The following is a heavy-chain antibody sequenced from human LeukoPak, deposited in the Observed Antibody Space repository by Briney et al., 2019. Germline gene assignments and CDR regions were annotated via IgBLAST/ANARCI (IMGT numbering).Heavy chain of an antibody. J-gene: IGHJ6*02. CDR1: GFTFSSYE. CDR3: ARDEFYYYFAMDV. Sequence: GGSLRLSCAASGFTFSSYEMNWVRQAAGKGLEWVSYISSSGSTIYYADSVKGRFTISRDNAKKSLYLQMNSLRAEDTAVYYCARDEFYYYFAMDVWGQGTTVTVSS. CDR2: ISSSGSTI. V-gene: IGHV3-48*03.